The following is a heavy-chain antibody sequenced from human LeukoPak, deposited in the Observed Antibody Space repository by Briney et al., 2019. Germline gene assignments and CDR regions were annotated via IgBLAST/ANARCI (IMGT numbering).Heavy chain of an antibody. Sequence: GRSLRLSCAASGFTFSSYAMHWVRQAPGKGLEWVAVIPYDGSNKYYADSVKGRFTISRDNSKNTLYLQMNSLRAEDTAVYYCASPPHYGDYYFDYWGQGTLVTVSS. D-gene: IGHD4-17*01. CDR3: ASPPHYGDYYFDY. J-gene: IGHJ4*02. CDR1: GFTFSSYA. V-gene: IGHV3-30-3*01. CDR2: IPYDGSNK.